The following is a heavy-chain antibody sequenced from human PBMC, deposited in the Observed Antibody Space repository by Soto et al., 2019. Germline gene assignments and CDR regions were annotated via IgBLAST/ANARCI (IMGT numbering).Heavy chain of an antibody. CDR3: ARGVSYRWVY. CDR1: GGSVNTGYW. V-gene: IGHV4-4*02. J-gene: IGHJ4*02. CDR2: VHHSCTT. Sequence: SETLSLTCAVSGGSVNTGYWWSWVRQPPGKVLEWIGEVHHSCTTNYIQSLTSRLTMSVDKSGNQVSLELTSAAAADTAVYYCARGVSYRWVYWGQGTLVTVST. D-gene: IGHD3-16*02.